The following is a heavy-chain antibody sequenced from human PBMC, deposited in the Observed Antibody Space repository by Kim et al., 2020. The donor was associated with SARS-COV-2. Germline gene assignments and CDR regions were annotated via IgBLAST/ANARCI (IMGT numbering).Heavy chain of an antibody. CDR2: IYYSGST. CDR3: ARRYDILTGYRRNWYFDL. CDR1: GGSISSYY. D-gene: IGHD3-9*01. V-gene: IGHV4-59*01. Sequence: SETLSLTCTVSGGSISSYYWSWIRQPPGKGLEWIGYIYYSGSTNYNPSLKSRVTISVDTSKNQFSLKLSSVTAADTAVYYCARRYDILTGYRRNWYFDLWGRGTLVTVSS. J-gene: IGHJ2*01.